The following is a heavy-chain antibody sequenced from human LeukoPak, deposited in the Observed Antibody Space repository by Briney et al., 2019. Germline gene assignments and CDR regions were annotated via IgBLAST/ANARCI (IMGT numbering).Heavy chain of an antibody. CDR3: AADLSNPRMGASYLDS. Sequence: EASVKVSCKASGFTSTNFAVQWVRQARGQRLEWIAWIIVGSGATKCAQDFQERVTITRDLSTSTLYMELRSLTSEDTAVYYCAADLSNPRMGASYLDSWGQGTLVTVSS. CDR1: GFTSTNFA. D-gene: IGHD3-16*01. J-gene: IGHJ4*02. V-gene: IGHV1-58*01. CDR2: IIVGSGAT.